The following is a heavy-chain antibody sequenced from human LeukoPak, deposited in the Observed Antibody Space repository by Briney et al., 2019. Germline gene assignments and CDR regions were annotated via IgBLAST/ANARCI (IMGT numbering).Heavy chain of an antibody. J-gene: IGHJ4*02. CDR3: AKDRRMTMVTMAYY. CDR1: GFPFSTYV. Sequence: GGSLRLSCAASGFPFSTYVMSWVRQAPGKGLEWVSAISGSGDSTYYTESVKGRFTISRDNSKNTLYLQMNSLRAEDTAVYYCAKDRRMTMVTMAYYWGQGTLVTVSS. CDR2: ISGSGDST. V-gene: IGHV3-23*01. D-gene: IGHD4-17*01.